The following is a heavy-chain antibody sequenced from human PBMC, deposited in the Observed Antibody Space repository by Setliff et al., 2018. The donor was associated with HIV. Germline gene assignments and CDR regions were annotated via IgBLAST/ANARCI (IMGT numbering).Heavy chain of an antibody. CDR2: IYTTGST. Sequence: SETLSLTCTVSGDSISNYYWSWVRQPPGKGLEWIGYIYTTGSTNYNPSLKSRATISLDTSKNQFSLKLSSVTAADTAVYFCARGRGSSSSWPIDYWGQGTLVTVSS. CDR3: ARGRGSSSSWPIDY. V-gene: IGHV4-4*09. J-gene: IGHJ4*02. CDR1: GDSISNYY. D-gene: IGHD6-13*01.